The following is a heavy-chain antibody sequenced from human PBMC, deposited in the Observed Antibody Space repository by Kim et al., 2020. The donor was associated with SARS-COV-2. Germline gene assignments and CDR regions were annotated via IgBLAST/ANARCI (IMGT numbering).Heavy chain of an antibody. V-gene: IGHV4-59*08. CDR3: ARLRGWPLGNWFDP. J-gene: IGHJ5*02. CDR2: IYYSGCT. D-gene: IGHD6-19*01. CDR1: GGSISSYY. Sequence: SETLSLTCTVSGGSISSYYWSWIRQPPGKGLEWIGYIYYSGCTNYNPSLKSRVTISVDTSKNQFSLKLSSVTAADTAVYYCARLRGWPLGNWFDPWGQGTLVTVSS.